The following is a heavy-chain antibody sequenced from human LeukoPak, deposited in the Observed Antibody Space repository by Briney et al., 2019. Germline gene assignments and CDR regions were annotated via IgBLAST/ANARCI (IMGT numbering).Heavy chain of an antibody. V-gene: IGHV4-39*07. CDR2: IYYSGST. CDR1: GDSISSSSYY. CDR3: AIDQVRVAGPRSNWFDP. Sequence: SETLSLTCSVSGDSISSSSYYWGWIRQPRGKGLGWIGSIYYSGSTYYNSSLKSRVTISVDTSKNQFSLKLCSVTAADTAVSFCAIDQVRVAGPRSNWFDPWGQGTLVTVSS. J-gene: IGHJ5*02. D-gene: IGHD6-19*01.